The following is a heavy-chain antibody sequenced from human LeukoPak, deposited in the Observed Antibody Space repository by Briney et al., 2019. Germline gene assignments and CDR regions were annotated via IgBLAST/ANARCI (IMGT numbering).Heavy chain of an antibody. CDR3: AKGLDPNFETWHVPPERLGFDY. D-gene: IGHD3-9*01. Sequence: GGSLRLSCAASGFNFNSFAMTWVRQAPGKGLEWVSTISATGRDTYYADSVKGRFTISRDNSKNTLHLQVDSLRAEDTALYYCAKGLDPNFETWHVPPERLGFDYWGQGTPVTVSS. J-gene: IGHJ4*02. CDR1: GFNFNSFA. CDR2: ISATGRDT. V-gene: IGHV3-23*01.